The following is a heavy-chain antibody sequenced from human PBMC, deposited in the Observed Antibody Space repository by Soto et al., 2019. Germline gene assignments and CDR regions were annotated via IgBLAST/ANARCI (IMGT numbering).Heavy chain of an antibody. J-gene: IGHJ4*02. D-gene: IGHD3-22*01. CDR3: ASWHYYDSSGYYN. CDR1: GGSISSSNW. Sequence: SGTLSLTCAVSGGSISSSNWWSWVRRPPGKGLEWIGEIYHSGSTNYNPSLKSRVTISVDKSKNQFSLKLSSVTAADTAVYYCASWHYYDSSGYYNWGQGTLVTVSS. V-gene: IGHV4-4*02. CDR2: IYHSGST.